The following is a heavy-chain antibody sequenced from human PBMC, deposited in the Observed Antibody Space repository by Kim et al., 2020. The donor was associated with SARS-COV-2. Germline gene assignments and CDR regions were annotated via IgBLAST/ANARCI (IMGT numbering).Heavy chain of an antibody. CDR1: GGSINSGIYY. Sequence: SETLSLTCTVSGGSINSGIYYWSWIRQPAGKGLEWIGRIYPSGSTNYSPSLKSRVTISIDTSKNQFSLNLNSVTAADAAVYFCARDVKFEDLPSYYYYGLDVWGQGTTVTVSS. D-gene: IGHD3-10*01. CDR3: ARDVKFEDLPSYYYYGLDV. J-gene: IGHJ6*02. CDR2: IYPSGST. V-gene: IGHV4-61*02.